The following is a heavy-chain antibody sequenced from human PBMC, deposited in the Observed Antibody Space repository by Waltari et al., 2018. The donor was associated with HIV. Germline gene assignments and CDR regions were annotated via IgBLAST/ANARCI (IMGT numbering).Heavy chain of an antibody. V-gene: IGHV1-18*04. CDR1: GYTFNNYG. Sequence: QVQLMQSGPEVKKPGASVKVSCTASGYTFNNYGISWVLQAPGQGLEWMGWISAYNGNTKYAQKFQGRVTMTTDTSTRTAYMELRSLSSDDTAVYYCARRSCNSSSCFTYFYYFAMDVWGQGTTVTVSS. CDR3: ARRSCNSSSCFTYFYYFAMDV. CDR2: ISAYNGNT. D-gene: IGHD2-2*02. J-gene: IGHJ6*02.